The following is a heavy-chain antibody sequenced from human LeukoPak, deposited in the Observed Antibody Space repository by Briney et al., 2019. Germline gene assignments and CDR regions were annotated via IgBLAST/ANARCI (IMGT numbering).Heavy chain of an antibody. D-gene: IGHD2-15*01. J-gene: IGHJ6*02. CDR1: GFTFSSYA. Sequence: GGSLRLSCAASGFTFSSYAMSWVRQPPGKGLEWVSSVFGSGGSTYYADSVKGRFTISRDNSKNTLYLQMNSLRAEDTAVYYCAKVSRGYCRGGTCYYYYGMDVWGQGTTVTVSS. CDR3: AKVSRGYCRGGTCYYYYGMDV. CDR2: VFGSGGST. V-gene: IGHV3-23*01.